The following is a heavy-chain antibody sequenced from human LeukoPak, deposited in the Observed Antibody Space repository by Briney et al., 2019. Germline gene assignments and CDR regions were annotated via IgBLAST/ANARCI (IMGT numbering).Heavy chain of an antibody. CDR1: GYTFTSYG. CDR3: ARDNGSGYSYGYGPLYYYYYGMDV. D-gene: IGHD5-18*01. J-gene: IGHJ6*02. CDR2: ISAYNGNT. Sequence: GASVKVSCKASGYTFTSYGISWVRQAPGQGLEWMGWISAYNGNTNYAQKLQGRVTMTTDTSTSTAYMELRSLRSDDTAVHYCARDNGSGYSYGYGPLYYYYYGMDVWGQGTTVTVSS. V-gene: IGHV1-18*01.